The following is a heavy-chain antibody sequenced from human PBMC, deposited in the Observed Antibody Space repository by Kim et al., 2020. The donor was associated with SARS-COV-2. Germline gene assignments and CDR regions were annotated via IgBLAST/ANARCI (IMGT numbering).Heavy chain of an antibody. D-gene: IGHD2-15*01. CDR3: ARKDWRGDAFDI. Sequence: SYAQKFQSRVTMPKHTSTSTVYMELSSLRSDDTAVYYFARKDWRGDAFDIWGQGTMVTVSS. J-gene: IGHJ3*02. V-gene: IGHV1-46*01.